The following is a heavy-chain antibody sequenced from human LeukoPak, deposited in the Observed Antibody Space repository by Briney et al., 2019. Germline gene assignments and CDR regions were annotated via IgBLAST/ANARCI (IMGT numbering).Heavy chain of an antibody. CDR2: INPNSGGT. CDR3: ARAQGIAVAGTFDY. V-gene: IGHV1-2*02. Sequence: ASVKVSCKASGYTFAGYYMHWVRQAPGQGLEWMGWINPNSGGTNYAQKFQGRVTMTRDTSISTAYMEPSRLRSDDTAVYYCARAQGIAVAGTFDYWGQGTLVTVSS. CDR1: GYTFAGYY. D-gene: IGHD6-19*01. J-gene: IGHJ4*02.